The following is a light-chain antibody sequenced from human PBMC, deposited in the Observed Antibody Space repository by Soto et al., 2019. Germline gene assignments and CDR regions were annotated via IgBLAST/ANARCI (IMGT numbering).Light chain of an antibody. CDR1: QSVGSW. Sequence: DIQMTQSPSTLSASVGARGTMTCRASQSVGSWLAWYQQRPGKAPRLLIYDASSLDSGVPARFSGSGSGTEFTLTISSLQPDDFATYYCQHYNSYSEAFGQGTKVDIK. V-gene: IGKV1-5*01. CDR3: QHYNSYSEA. J-gene: IGKJ1*01. CDR2: DAS.